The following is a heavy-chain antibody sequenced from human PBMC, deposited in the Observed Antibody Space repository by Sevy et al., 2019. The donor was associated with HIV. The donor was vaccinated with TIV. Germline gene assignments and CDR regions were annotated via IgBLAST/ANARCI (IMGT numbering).Heavy chain of an antibody. Sequence: SETLSLTCTVSGGSISSGGYYWSWIRQHPGKGLEWIGYIYYSGSTYYNPSLKSRVTISVDTSKNQFSLKLSSVTAADTAVYYCARSKGGIAAAFGYWGQGTLVTVSS. CDR2: IYYSGST. V-gene: IGHV4-31*03. D-gene: IGHD6-13*01. J-gene: IGHJ4*02. CDR1: GGSISSGGYY. CDR3: ARSKGGIAAAFGY.